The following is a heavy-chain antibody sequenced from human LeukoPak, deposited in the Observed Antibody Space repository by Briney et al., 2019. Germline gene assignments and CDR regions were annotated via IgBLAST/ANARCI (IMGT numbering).Heavy chain of an antibody. V-gene: IGHV1-18*01. CDR1: GYTFTSYG. CDR2: ISAYNGNT. D-gene: IGHD4-17*01. J-gene: IGHJ5*02. Sequence: ASVKVSCKASGYTFTSYGISWVRQAPGQGLEWMGWISAYNGNTNYAQKLQGRVTMTTDTSTSTAYMELRSLRSDDTAVYYCAREMTTVTTRGGGNWFDPWGQGTLVTVSS. CDR3: AREMTTVTTRGGGNWFDP.